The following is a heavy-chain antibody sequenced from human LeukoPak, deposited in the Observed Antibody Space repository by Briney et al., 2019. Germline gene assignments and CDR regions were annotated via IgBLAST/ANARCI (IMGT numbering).Heavy chain of an antibody. CDR2: SKSTTDGGTT. CDR3: TTDLLVNGTRGWAP. D-gene: IGHD6-19*01. Sequence: GESLKISCKGSGYSFSSYWMSWVRQAPGKGLEWVGRSKSTTDGGTTDYTAPVKGRFTISRDDSKNTLYLHMNSLKTEDTGVYYCTTDLLVNGTRGWAPWGQGTLVTVSS. J-gene: IGHJ5*02. CDR1: GYSFSSYW. V-gene: IGHV3-15*01.